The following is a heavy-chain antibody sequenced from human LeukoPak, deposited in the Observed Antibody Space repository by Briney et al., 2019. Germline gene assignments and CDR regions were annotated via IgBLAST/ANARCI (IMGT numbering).Heavy chain of an antibody. J-gene: IGHJ4*02. CDR2: ISYDGSNK. Sequence: PGGSLRLSCAASGFTFSSYAMHWVRQAPGKGLEWVAVISYDGSNKYYADSVKGRFTISRDNSKNTLYLQMNSLRAEDTAVYYCARDLRGSGINSCVYWGQGTLVTVSS. CDR1: GFTFSSYA. V-gene: IGHV3-30*04. D-gene: IGHD3-10*01. CDR3: ARDLRGSGINSCVY.